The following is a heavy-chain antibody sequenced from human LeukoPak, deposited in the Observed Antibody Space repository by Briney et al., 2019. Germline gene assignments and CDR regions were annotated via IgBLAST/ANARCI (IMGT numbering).Heavy chain of an antibody. CDR2: ISSSTTYI. J-gene: IGHJ4*02. CDR1: GFTFSSYS. CDR3: ARFRYSSGNSDY. V-gene: IGHV3-21*01. D-gene: IGHD6-19*01. Sequence: PRGSPRLSCAASGFTFSSYSMNWVRQAPGKGLEWVSFISSSTTYIYYADSVKGRFTISRDNAKNSLYLQMNSLRAEDTAVYYCARFRYSSGNSDYWGQEPLDPVSS.